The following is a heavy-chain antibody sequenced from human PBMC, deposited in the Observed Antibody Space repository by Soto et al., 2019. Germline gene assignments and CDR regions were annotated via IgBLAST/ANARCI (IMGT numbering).Heavy chain of an antibody. Sequence: PGGSPRLSCAASVLPFSSYAMSWVRQAPGKGLEWVSAISGSGGSTYYADSVKGRFTISRDNSKNTLYLQMNSLRAEDTAVYYCAKVTGRAPTNWFDPWGQGTLVTVSS. CDR1: VLPFSSYA. CDR2: ISGSGGST. J-gene: IGHJ5*02. V-gene: IGHV3-23*01. CDR3: AKVTGRAPTNWFDP.